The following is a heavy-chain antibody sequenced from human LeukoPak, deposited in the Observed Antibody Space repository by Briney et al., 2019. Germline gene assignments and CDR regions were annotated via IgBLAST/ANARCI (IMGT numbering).Heavy chain of an antibody. V-gene: IGHV4-34*01. J-gene: IGHJ4*02. D-gene: IGHD3-16*02. CDR2: INHSGST. CDR3: ASGTRYNPFDY. Sequence: SETLSLTCAVFGVTFSGYYWSCIRQTPGKGLEWIGEINHSGSTHYNPSLKSRVTISADTSKNHFSLKLTSVTAADAAVYYCASGTRYNPFDYWGQGTRVTVSS. CDR1: GVTFSGYY.